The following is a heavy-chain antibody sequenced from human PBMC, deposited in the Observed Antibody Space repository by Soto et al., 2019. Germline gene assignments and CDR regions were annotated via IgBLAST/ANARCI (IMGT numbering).Heavy chain of an antibody. J-gene: IGHJ6*02. CDR2: IYYSGST. Sequence: SETLSLTCTVSGGSISSGGYYWSWIRQHPGKGLEWIGYIYYSGSTYYNPSLKSRITMSVDTSKNQFSLKLSSVTAADTAVYYCARCYDFWSGYPQLDYGMDVWGQGTTVTVSS. CDR3: ARCYDFWSGYPQLDYGMDV. D-gene: IGHD3-3*01. CDR1: GGSISSGGYY. V-gene: IGHV4-31*03.